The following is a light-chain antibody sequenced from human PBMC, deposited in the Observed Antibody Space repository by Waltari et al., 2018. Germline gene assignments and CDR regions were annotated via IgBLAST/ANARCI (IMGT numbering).Light chain of an antibody. Sequence: QSALTQPASVSGSPGQSITISCTGTSSDVGGYNYVSWYQQHPGTPPKLIIFDVNLRPSGVSHRFPGSKSGNPASLTISGLQAEDEADYYCGSYTTRATHVFGIGTKVTVL. V-gene: IGLV2-14*03. J-gene: IGLJ1*01. CDR2: DVN. CDR3: GSYTTRATHV. CDR1: SSDVGGYNY.